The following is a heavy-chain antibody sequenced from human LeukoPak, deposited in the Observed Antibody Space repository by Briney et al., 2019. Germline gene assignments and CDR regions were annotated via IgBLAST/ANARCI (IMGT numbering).Heavy chain of an antibody. D-gene: IGHD3-9*01. CDR1: GFTFSSYA. J-gene: IGHJ3*02. Sequence: GGSLRLSCAASGFTFSSYAMHWVRQAPGKGLEWVAVISYDGSNKYYADSVKGRFTISRDNSKNTLYLQMNSLRAEDTAVYYCARDVLRYFVWSTRLDAFDIWGQGTMVTVSS. V-gene: IGHV3-30*14. CDR3: ARDVLRYFVWSTRLDAFDI. CDR2: ISYDGSNK.